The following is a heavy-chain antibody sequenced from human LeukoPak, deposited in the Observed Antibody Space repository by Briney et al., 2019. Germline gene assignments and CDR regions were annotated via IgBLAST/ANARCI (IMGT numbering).Heavy chain of an antibody. V-gene: IGHV3-48*01. J-gene: IGHJ4*02. D-gene: IGHD5-24*01. CDR3: ARDHVATNLDY. Sequence: GGSLRLSCVASGSTFSSYGVNWVRQAPGKGLEWVSYISSTSTNIYYADSVKGRFTISRDNAKNSLYLQMNSPRADDTAVYFCARDHVATNLDYWGQGTLVTVSS. CDR1: GSTFSSYG. CDR2: ISSTSTNI.